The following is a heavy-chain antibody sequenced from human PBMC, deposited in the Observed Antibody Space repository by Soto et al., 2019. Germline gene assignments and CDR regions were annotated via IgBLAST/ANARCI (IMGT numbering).Heavy chain of an antibody. D-gene: IGHD7-27*01. CDR3: ARMGIESSIPSFDY. J-gene: IGHJ4*02. CDR2: IYYSGST. CDR1: GGSISAYY. V-gene: IGHV4-59*01. Sequence: QVQLQESGPGLVKPSETLSLTCTVSGGSISAYYWSWIRQPPGKALEWIGYIYYSGSTNYNPTLQSRVTISVDTSKSQFSLRLSSVTAADTAVYYCARMGIESSIPSFDYWGLGIWVTVSS.